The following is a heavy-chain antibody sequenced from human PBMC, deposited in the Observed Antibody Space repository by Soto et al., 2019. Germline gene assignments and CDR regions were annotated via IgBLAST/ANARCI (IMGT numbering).Heavy chain of an antibody. CDR3: AGGRGGATATLDYYYFYMDV. CDR2: INPNGGVT. V-gene: IGHV1-2*04. J-gene: IGHJ6*03. Sequence: QVQLVQSGAEVRKPGASVTVSCRSSGDSFNDYYIHWVRQAPGQGFEWMGWINPNGGVTKYAQKFQGWVSMTRDTSIRTGYMQLSRLRSDYTAVYYCAGGRGGATATLDYYYFYMDVWGTGTTVTVSS. D-gene: IGHD5-12*01. CDR1: GDSFNDYY.